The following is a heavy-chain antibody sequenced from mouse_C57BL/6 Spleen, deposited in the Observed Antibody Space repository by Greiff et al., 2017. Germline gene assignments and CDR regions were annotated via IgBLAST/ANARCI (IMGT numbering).Heavy chain of an antibody. Sequence: EVKLMESGGGLVKPGGSLKLSCAASGFTFSDYGMHWVRQAPEKGLEWVAYISSGSSTIYYADTVKGRFTISRDNAKNTLFLQMTSLRSEDTAMYYCARWDYPYYFDYWGQGTTLTVSS. CDR1: GFTFSDYG. V-gene: IGHV5-17*01. J-gene: IGHJ2*01. D-gene: IGHD5-5*01. CDR2: ISSGSSTI. CDR3: ARWDYPYYFDY.